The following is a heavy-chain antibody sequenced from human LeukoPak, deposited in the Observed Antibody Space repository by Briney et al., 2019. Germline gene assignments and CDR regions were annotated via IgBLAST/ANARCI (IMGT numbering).Heavy chain of an antibody. CDR3: ARDPGSSWYLFDY. CDR2: IIPIFGTA. Sequence: SVKVSCKASGGTFSGYAISWVRQAPGQGLEWMGGIIPIFGTANYAQKFQGRVTITADESTSTAYMELSSLRSEDTAVYYCARDPGSSWYLFDYWGQATLVTVSS. D-gene: IGHD6-13*01. CDR1: GGTFSGYA. J-gene: IGHJ4*02. V-gene: IGHV1-69*13.